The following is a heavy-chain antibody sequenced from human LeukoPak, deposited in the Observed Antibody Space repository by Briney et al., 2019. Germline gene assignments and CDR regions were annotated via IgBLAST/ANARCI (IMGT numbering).Heavy chain of an antibody. J-gene: IGHJ6*02. CDR1: GFIFSRYG. D-gene: IGHD6-13*01. Sequence: GGSLRLSCEASGFIFSRYGMHWVRQAPGKGLEWVALVSHDGSKKYCADSVKGRFTISRDNPKNTLYLQMNSLRAEDTAVYYCASAAGTYYYYGMDVWGQGTTVTVSS. CDR3: ASAAGTYYYYGMDV. CDR2: VSHDGSKK. V-gene: IGHV3-30*03.